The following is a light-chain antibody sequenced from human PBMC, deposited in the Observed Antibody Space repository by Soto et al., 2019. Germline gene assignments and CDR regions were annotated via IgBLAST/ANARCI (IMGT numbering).Light chain of an antibody. CDR1: SSDTAGYNY. J-gene: IGLJ1*01. CDR2: EVS. V-gene: IGLV2-14*01. CDR3: RSETTSHTPLYV. Sequence: QSALAQPASVSGSPGQSITISCTGTSSDTAGYNYVSWYQQHPGKAPKLMIYEVSNRPSGVSNRFSGSQSGNTASLTISGIQAEDEANYYCRSETTSHTPLYVFATGTKVTVL.